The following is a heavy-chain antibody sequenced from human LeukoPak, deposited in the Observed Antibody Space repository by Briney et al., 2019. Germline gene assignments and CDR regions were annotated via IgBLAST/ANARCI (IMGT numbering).Heavy chain of an antibody. D-gene: IGHD1-26*01. V-gene: IGHV4-39*07. CDR2: IYYSGST. CDR1: GGSISSSSYY. CDR3: ARDPSLGGSYPRGMV. J-gene: IGHJ4*02. Sequence: PSETLSLTCTVSGGSISSSSYYWGWIRQPPGKGLEWIGSIYYSGSTYYNPSLKSRVTISVDTSKNQFSLKLSSVTAADTAVYYCARDPSLGGSYPRGMVWGQGTLVTVSS.